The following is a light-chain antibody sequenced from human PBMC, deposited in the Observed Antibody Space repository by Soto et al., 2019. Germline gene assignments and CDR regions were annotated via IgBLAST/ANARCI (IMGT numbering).Light chain of an antibody. CDR2: DAS. CDR1: QSVSSY. J-gene: IGKJ4*01. Sequence: EIVLTQSPATLSLSPGERATLSCRASQSVSSYLAWYQQKPGQAPRLLIYDASNRATGIPARFSGSGSGTDFTITISSLEPEDFSVYYCQQSSNWPPDFGGETKVEIK. V-gene: IGKV3-11*01. CDR3: QQSSNWPPD.